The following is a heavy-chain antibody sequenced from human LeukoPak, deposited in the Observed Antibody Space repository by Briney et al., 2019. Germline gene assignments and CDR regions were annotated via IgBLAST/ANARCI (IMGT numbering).Heavy chain of an antibody. V-gene: IGHV1-2*04. CDR2: INPNSGGT. J-gene: IGHJ6*02. D-gene: IGHD1-14*01. Sequence: ASVKVSCKASGYTFTGYYMHWVRQAPGQGLEWMGWINPNSGGTNYAQKFQGWVTMIRDTSISTAYMELSRLRSDDTAVYYCAREGTPHPYYYYYGMDVWGQGTTVTVSS. CDR3: AREGTPHPYYYYYGMDV. CDR1: GYTFTGYY.